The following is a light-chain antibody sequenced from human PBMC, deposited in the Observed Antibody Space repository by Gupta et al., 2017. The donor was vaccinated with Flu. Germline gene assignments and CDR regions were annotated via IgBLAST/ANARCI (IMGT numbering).Light chain of an antibody. Sequence: APGQSITISCTGTSSDVGSYNLVSWNQQHPGKAPKLMIYEGSKRPSGVSNRFSGSQSGNTASLTISGLQAEDEADYYCCSYAGSGLYVFGTGTKVTVL. CDR1: SSDVGSYNL. CDR2: EGS. J-gene: IGLJ1*01. CDR3: CSYAGSGLYV. V-gene: IGLV2-23*01.